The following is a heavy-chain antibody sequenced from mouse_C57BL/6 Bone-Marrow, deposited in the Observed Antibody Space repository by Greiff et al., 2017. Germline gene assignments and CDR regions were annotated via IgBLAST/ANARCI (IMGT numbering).Heavy chain of an antibody. D-gene: IGHD1-1*01. J-gene: IGHJ3*01. Sequence: QVQLQQPGAELVMPGASVKLSCKASGYTFTSYWMHWVKQRPGQGLEWIGEIDPSDSYTNYNQKFKGKSTLTADKSSSTAYMQLSSLTSEDSAVYYCARSYYGWFAYWGQGNLVTVSA. CDR1: GYTFTSYW. V-gene: IGHV1-69*01. CDR2: IDPSDSYT. CDR3: ARSYYGWFAY.